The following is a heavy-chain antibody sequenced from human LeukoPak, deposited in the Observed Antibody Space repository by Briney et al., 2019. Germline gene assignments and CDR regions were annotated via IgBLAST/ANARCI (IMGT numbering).Heavy chain of an antibody. CDR1: GGSFSGYY. Sequence: PSETLSLTCAVYGGSFSGYYWGWIRQPPGEGLEWIGSIYYSGSTYYNPSLKSRVTISVDTSKNQFSLKLSSVTAADTAVYYCARHGTVTFYWYFDLWGRGTLVTVSS. D-gene: IGHD4-17*01. V-gene: IGHV4-39*01. CDR2: IYYSGST. CDR3: ARHGTVTFYWYFDL. J-gene: IGHJ2*01.